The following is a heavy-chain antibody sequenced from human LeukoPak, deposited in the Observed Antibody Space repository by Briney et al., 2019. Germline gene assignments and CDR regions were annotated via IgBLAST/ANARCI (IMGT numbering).Heavy chain of an antibody. D-gene: IGHD3-16*02. CDR3: ARRIYDYVWGSYRHNDAFDI. Sequence: PSETLSLTCTVSGGSISSSSYYWGWIRQPPGKGLEWIGSIYYSGSTYYNPSLKSRVTISVDTSKNQFSLKLSSVTAADTAVYYRARRIYDYVWGSYRHNDAFDIWGQGTMVTVSS. J-gene: IGHJ3*02. CDR1: GGSISSSSYY. V-gene: IGHV4-39*01. CDR2: IYYSGST.